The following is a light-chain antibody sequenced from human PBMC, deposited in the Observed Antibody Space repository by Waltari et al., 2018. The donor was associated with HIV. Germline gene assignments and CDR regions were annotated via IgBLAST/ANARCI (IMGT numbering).Light chain of an antibody. V-gene: IGKV1-5*03. Sequence: DIQMTQSPSTVSASVGDRVTITCRASQSISNGLAWYEHTPWQAPMLLSYEASILESGVPSRFSGSGSGTEFTFTISRLQPDDFAAYYCQKYNDHLYTFGQGTKLEI. J-gene: IGKJ2*01. CDR3: QKYNDHLYT. CDR2: EAS. CDR1: QSISNG.